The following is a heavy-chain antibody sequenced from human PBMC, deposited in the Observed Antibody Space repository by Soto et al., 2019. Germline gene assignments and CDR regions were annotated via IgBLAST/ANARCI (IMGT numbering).Heavy chain of an antibody. V-gene: IGHV4-59*08. CDR1: GGSIRSYY. CDR3: ARHTYGRADFDS. D-gene: IGHD1-26*01. Sequence: SETLSLTCTVSGGSIRSYYWSWIRQAPGKGLEWIGYLYNSGSTVYNPSLKSRVTISVDSSKNQFSLKLTSVSATDTALYYCARHTYGRADFDSWGQGALVTVSS. J-gene: IGHJ4*02. CDR2: LYNSGST.